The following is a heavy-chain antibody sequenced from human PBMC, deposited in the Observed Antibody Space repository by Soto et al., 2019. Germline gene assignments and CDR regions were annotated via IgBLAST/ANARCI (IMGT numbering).Heavy chain of an antibody. J-gene: IGHJ6*02. V-gene: IGHV1-3*01. CDR1: GYTFTSYG. CDR2: INAGNGNT. D-gene: IGHD7-27*01. Sequence: ASVKVSCKASGYTFTSYGIHWVRQAPGQRLEWMGWINAGNGNTKYSQKFQGRVTITRDTSASTAHMEVSSLRSEDTAVYYCARDWGNYYYGMDVWGQGTTVTVSS. CDR3: ARDWGNYYYGMDV.